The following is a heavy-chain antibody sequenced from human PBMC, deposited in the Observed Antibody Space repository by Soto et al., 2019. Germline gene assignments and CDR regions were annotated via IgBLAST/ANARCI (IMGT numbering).Heavy chain of an antibody. Sequence: QLQLQESGPGLVKPSETLSLTCTVSGGAISSSSYYWGWVRQPPGKGLEWIGSIYYSGSTYYNPSLKSRVTIYVDTSRNQFSLKLSSVTAADTAVYYCASPGYSSSWYGLGGDYWGRGTLVTVSS. CDR1: GGAISSSSYY. CDR2: IYYSGST. J-gene: IGHJ4*02. V-gene: IGHV4-39*01. D-gene: IGHD6-13*01. CDR3: ASPGYSSSWYGLGGDY.